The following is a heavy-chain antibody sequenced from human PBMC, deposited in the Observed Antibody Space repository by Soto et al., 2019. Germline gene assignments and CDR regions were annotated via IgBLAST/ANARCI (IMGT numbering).Heavy chain of an antibody. J-gene: IGHJ1*01. D-gene: IGHD2-15*01. CDR3: AWSWCSGGRCFFAY. CDR1: GGTISSSA. V-gene: IGHV1-69*13. Sequence: ASVKVSCKASGGTISSSAISWVRQAPGQRLEWTGGIIPIFGTANYAQKFQGRVTITADESTSTAYMELSSLRSEDTAVYYCAWSWCSGGRCFFAYSGQRTPVTGSS. CDR2: IIPIFGTA.